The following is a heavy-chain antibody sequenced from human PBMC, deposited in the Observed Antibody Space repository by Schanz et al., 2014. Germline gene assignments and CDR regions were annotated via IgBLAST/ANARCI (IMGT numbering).Heavy chain of an antibody. Sequence: EVQLVESGGGLVKPGGSLRLSCAASGFTFSNYSMNWVRQAPGMGLEWVSSISSTSSYIFYADSVKGRFTISGDNAKNSLYLQMNSLRAEDTAVYYCVPMSIAAHWGQGTLVTVSS. CDR2: ISSTSSYI. V-gene: IGHV3-21*01. J-gene: IGHJ4*02. CDR3: VPMSIAAH. D-gene: IGHD6-6*01. CDR1: GFTFSNYS.